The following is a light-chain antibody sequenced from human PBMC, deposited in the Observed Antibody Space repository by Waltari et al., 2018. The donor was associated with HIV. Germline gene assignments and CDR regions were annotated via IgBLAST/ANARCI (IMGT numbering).Light chain of an antibody. J-gene: IGKJ2*01. V-gene: IGKV4-1*01. CDR3: QQYHRVPYT. Sequence: VVILSPVSLAVSVGGTGTFHCKASESLLYRSENKNFLAWYQQKPGQRPKLLIYWASTRQSGVPDRFSGSGSGTDFTLTISTLQAEDVAVYYCQQYHRVPYTFGQGTKLQIK. CDR2: WAS. CDR1: ESLLYRSENKNF.